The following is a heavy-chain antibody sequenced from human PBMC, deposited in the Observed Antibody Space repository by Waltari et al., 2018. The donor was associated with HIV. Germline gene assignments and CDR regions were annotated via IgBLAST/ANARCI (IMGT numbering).Heavy chain of an antibody. CDR3: ARERRYSSSWYTGYYFDS. Sequence: QVQLQQWGATLLKTSETLSLTCAVYGGSFSTYYWTWIRHTPGKVGLEWIGEINQSGSINYNPSLKSRVIISLDMSKIQFSLNMISMTGADTAVYYCARERRYSSSWYTGYYFDSWGQGSRVIVSS. CDR1: GGSFSTYY. CDR2: INQSGSI. J-gene: IGHJ4*02. D-gene: IGHD6-13*01. V-gene: IGHV4-34*01.